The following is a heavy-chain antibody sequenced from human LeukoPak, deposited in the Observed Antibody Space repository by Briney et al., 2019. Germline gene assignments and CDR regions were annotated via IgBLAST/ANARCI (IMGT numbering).Heavy chain of an antibody. V-gene: IGHV1-18*01. CDR2: TSTQSGNT. J-gene: IGHJ4*02. CDR1: GYTLTIYG. CDR3: ARGAYGDK. D-gene: IGHD4-17*01. Sequence: ASVKVSCEASGYTLTIYGINWMRQAPGQGLEWMGWTSTQSGNTNYAQKVQGRLTLTTDRSTNTAYMELRSLRSDDTAVYYCARGAYGDKWGQGTMVTVSS.